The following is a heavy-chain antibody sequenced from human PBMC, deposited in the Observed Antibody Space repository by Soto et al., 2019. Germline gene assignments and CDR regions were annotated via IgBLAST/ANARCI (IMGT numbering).Heavy chain of an antibody. CDR3: ARGIRYFDWLSYYYYGMDV. CDR2: IWYDGSNK. V-gene: IGHV3-33*01. J-gene: IGHJ6*02. Sequence: GGSLRLSCAASGFTFSSYGMHWVRQAPGKGLEWVAVIWYDGSNKYYADSVKGRFTISRDNSKNTLYLQMNSLRAEDTAAYYCARGIRYFDWLSYYYYGMDVWGQGTTVTVSS. CDR1: GFTFSSYG. D-gene: IGHD3-9*01.